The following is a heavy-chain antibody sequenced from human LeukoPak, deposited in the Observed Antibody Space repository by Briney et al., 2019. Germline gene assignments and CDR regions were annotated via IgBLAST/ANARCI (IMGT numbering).Heavy chain of an antibody. D-gene: IGHD5-12*01. V-gene: IGHV3-7*04. CDR1: EFTFSSYW. J-gene: IGHJ1*01. Sequence: GGSLRLSCAASEFTFSSYWMSWVRQAPGKGPEWVANIRQDGGDKYYLDSVKGRLTISRDNAKNSLYLQMNSLRAEDTAVYYCASDLRGGYDYWGQGTLVTVSS. CDR2: IRQDGGDK. CDR3: ASDLRGGYDY.